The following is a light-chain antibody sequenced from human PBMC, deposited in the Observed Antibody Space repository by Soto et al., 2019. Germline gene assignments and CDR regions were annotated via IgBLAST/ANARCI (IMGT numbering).Light chain of an antibody. CDR3: QQRSNWPPIT. J-gene: IGKJ5*01. Sequence: PGQIAPLSCIAIQSISSSFLAWYQQKPGQAPRLLIYGASSRATGIPDRFSGSGSGTDFTLTISSLEPEDFAVYYCQQRSNWPPITFGQGTRLEIK. CDR1: QSISSSF. V-gene: IGKV3D-20*02. CDR2: GAS.